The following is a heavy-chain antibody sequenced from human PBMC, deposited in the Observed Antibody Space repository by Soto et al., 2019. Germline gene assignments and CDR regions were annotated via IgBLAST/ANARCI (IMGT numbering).Heavy chain of an antibody. J-gene: IGHJ4*02. V-gene: IGHV3-30*18. Sequence: QVQLVESGGGVVQPGRSLRLSCAASGFTFSSYGMHWVRQAPGKGLEWVAVISYDGSNKYYADSVKGRFTISRDNSKNTLYLQMNSLRAEDTAVYYCAKDRGDYSNLYYFDYWGQGTLVTVSS. CDR3: AKDRGDYSNLYYFDY. CDR1: GFTFSSYG. CDR2: ISYDGSNK. D-gene: IGHD4-4*01.